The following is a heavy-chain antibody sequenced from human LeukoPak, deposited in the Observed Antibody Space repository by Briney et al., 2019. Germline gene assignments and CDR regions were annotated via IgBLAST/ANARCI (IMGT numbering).Heavy chain of an antibody. J-gene: IGHJ6*03. Sequence: SETLSLTCSVSGGSISRGSYYWSWIRQSAGKGLEWIGRIYTSESTNYNPSLKSRVTISVDTSKNQFSLKLSSVTAADTAVYYCARLYYSSGWYRTFNYYYYMDVWGKGTTVTVSS. CDR3: ARLYYSSGWYRTFNYYYYMDV. D-gene: IGHD6-19*01. V-gene: IGHV4-61*02. CDR2: IYTSEST. CDR1: GGSISRGSYY.